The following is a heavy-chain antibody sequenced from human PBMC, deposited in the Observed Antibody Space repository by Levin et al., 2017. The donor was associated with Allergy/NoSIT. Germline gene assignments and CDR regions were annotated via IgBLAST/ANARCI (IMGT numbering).Heavy chain of an antibody. CDR1: GFSFSGYG. Sequence: GESLKISCAASGFSFSGYGMHWVRQAPGKGLEWVAVIWYDGSNKYYADSVKGRFTVSRDNSENTLYLQMNSLRVEDTAVYYCAREQWAEDDALYLWGQGAMVTVSS. J-gene: IGHJ3*01. CDR3: AREQWAEDDALYL. V-gene: IGHV3-33*01. CDR2: IWYDGSNK. D-gene: IGHD6-19*01.